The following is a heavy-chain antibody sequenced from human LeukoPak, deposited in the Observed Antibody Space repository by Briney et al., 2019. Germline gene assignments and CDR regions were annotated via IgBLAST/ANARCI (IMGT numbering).Heavy chain of an antibody. V-gene: IGHV1-18*01. Sequence: ASVKVSCKASGYTFTSYAISWVRQAPGQGLEWMGWISTYNGNTNYAQKFQGRVTLTTDTSTSTAYMDLRSLRSDDTAVYYCARRVQLERTHFDYWGQGTLVTVSS. CDR2: ISTYNGNT. D-gene: IGHD1-1*01. CDR1: GYTFTSYA. CDR3: ARRVQLERTHFDY. J-gene: IGHJ4*02.